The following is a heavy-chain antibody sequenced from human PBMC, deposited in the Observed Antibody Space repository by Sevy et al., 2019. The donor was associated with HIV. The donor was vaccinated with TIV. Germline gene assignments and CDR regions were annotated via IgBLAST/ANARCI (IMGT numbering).Heavy chain of an antibody. CDR2: FDPEDGET. V-gene: IGHV1-24*01. J-gene: IGHJ4*02. CDR3: STTRDYYDSSGYPFDY. CDR1: GYTLTELS. Sequence: ASVKVSCKVSGYTLTELSMHWVRQAPGKGLEWMATFDPEDGETIYAQKFQGRVTMTEDTSTDPASMELSSLRAEDTAVYYCSTTRDYYDSSGYPFDYWGQGTLVTVSS. D-gene: IGHD3-22*01.